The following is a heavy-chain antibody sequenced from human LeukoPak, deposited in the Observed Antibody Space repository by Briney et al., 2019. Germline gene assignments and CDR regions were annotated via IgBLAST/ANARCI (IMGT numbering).Heavy chain of an antibody. CDR1: GFTFSSYA. CDR3: AKDRGAPAAIMGDYMDV. V-gene: IGHV3-23*01. CDR2: ISGSGGST. J-gene: IGHJ6*03. Sequence: GGSLRLSCAASGFTFSSYAMSWVRQAPGRGLEWVSGISGSGGSTYYADSVKGRFTISRDNSKTTLYLQMNSLRAEDTAVYYCAKDRGAPAAIMGDYMDVWGKGTTVTVSS. D-gene: IGHD2-2*01.